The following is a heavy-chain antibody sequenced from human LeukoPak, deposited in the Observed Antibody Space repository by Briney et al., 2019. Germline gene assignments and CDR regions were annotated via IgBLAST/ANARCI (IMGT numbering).Heavy chain of an antibody. CDR2: INPNSGGT. J-gene: IGHJ5*02. D-gene: IGHD3-9*01. CDR1: GYTFTGYY. V-gene: IGHV1-2*02. CDR3: ARDVSYDILTGYYKDWFDP. Sequence: VASVKVSCKASGYTFTGYYMHWVRQAPGQGLEWMGWINPNSGGTNYAQKFQGRVTMTRDTSISTAYMELSRLRSDDTAVYYCARDVSYDILTGYYKDWFDPWGQGTLVTVSS.